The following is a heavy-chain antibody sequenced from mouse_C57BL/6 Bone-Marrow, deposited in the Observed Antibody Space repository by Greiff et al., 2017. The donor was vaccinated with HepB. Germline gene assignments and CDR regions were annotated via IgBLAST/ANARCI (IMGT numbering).Heavy chain of an antibody. V-gene: IGHV1-50*01. CDR1: GYTFTSYW. D-gene: IGHD4-1*01. Sequence: VKLQQPGAELVKPGASVKLSCKASGYTFTSYWMQWVKQRPGQGLEWIGEIDPSDSYTNYNQKFKGKATLTVDTSSSTAYMQLSSLTSEDSAVYYCAREKLTGTDFDYWGQGTTLTVSS. CDR2: IDPSDSYT. CDR3: AREKLTGTDFDY. J-gene: IGHJ2*01.